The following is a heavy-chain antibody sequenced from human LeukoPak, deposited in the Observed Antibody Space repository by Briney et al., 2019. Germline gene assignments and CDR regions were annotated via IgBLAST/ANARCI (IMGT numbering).Heavy chain of an antibody. Sequence: KSGGSLRLSCAASGFAFSTYSMNWVRQAPGKGLEWISSITSTATYIYYADPVKGRFTISRDNTKNSLYLQMNSLRAEDTAVYFCARVAGGKFHLDYWGQGTQVTVSS. CDR1: GFAFSTYS. J-gene: IGHJ4*02. V-gene: IGHV3-21*01. D-gene: IGHD6-13*01. CDR2: ITSTATYI. CDR3: ARVAGGKFHLDY.